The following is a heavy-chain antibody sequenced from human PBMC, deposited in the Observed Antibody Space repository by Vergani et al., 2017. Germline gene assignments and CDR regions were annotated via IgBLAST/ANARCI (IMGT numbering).Heavy chain of an antibody. CDR3: AKNPGISTTRHYYAMDV. D-gene: IGHD1-1*01. CDR1: GFTFSGSA. J-gene: IGHJ6*02. V-gene: IGHV3-48*01. Sequence: EVQLVESGGGLVQPGGSLKLSCAASGFTFSGSAMHWVRQAPGKGLEWVSHISPGASTVSYTDSVTGRFTVSRDNDNNSLTLDMTTLIVEDTAVYYCAKNPGISTTRHYYAMDVWGQGTTVTVSS. CDR2: ISPGASTV.